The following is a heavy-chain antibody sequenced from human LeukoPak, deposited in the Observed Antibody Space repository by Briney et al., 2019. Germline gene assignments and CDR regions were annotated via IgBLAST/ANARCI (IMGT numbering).Heavy chain of an antibody. CDR1: GFTFSSYS. Sequence: PGGSLRLSCAASGFTFSSYSMNWVRQAPGKGLEWVSYISSSSGAIYYADSVKGRFTISRDNAKNSLYLQMNSLRDEDSAVYYCARRRGGSYPFDYWGQGTLVTVSS. V-gene: IGHV3-48*02. J-gene: IGHJ4*02. CDR2: ISSSSGAI. D-gene: IGHD1-26*01. CDR3: ARRRGGSYPFDY.